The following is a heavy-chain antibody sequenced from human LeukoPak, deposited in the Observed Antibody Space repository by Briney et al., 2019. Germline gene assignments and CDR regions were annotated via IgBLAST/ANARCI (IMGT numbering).Heavy chain of an antibody. CDR2: ISYDGSNK. J-gene: IGHJ3*02. CDR1: GFTFSSYG. CDR3: AKLECSGGSCPSDAFDI. D-gene: IGHD2-15*01. Sequence: GGSLRLSCAASGFTFSSYGMHWVRQAPGKGLEWVAVISYDGSNKYYADSVKGRFTISRDNPKNTLYLQMNSLRAEDTAVYYCAKLECSGGSCPSDAFDIWGQGTMVTVSS. V-gene: IGHV3-30*18.